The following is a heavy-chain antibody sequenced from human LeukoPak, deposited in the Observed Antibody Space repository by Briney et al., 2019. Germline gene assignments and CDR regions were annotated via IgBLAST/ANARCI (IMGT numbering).Heavy chain of an antibody. Sequence: GASLRLSCTASGFTFSSYSMNWVRQAPGQGLEWMASINANSSYTYYAQSVKGRFTITRDNAKNSLYLHMSSLRAEDTAVYYCARALGHYDILTGDLYYCGRDVWGRGTTATVS. V-gene: IGHV3-21*01. CDR1: GFTFSSYS. CDR3: ARALGHYDILTGDLYYCGRDV. CDR2: INANSSYT. J-gene: IGHJ6*02. D-gene: IGHD3-9*01.